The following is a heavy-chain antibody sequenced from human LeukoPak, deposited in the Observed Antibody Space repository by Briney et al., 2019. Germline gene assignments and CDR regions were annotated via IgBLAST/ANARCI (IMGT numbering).Heavy chain of an antibody. CDR3: ARRHFGSALRDH. J-gene: IGHJ4*02. Sequence: SETLSLTCTVSGGSISSGSYYWGWIRQPPGKGLEWIGNIYYSGSTSYNPSLKSRVTISVDTSKNQFSLKLSSVTAADTAVYYCARRHFGSALRDHWGQGTLVTVSS. V-gene: IGHV4-39*01. CDR1: GGSISSGSYY. D-gene: IGHD3-10*01. CDR2: IYYSGST.